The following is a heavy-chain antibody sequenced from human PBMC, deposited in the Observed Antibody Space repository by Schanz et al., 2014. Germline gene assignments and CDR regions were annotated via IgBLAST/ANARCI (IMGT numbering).Heavy chain of an antibody. CDR1: GFTFSTYW. V-gene: IGHV3-48*04. Sequence: EVQLVESGGGLVQPGGSLRLSCAASGFTFSTYWMSWVRQVPGKGLEWVSIISNTGTFIYYADSVRGRFVISRDNAKSSLFLQMKGLRAEDTAVYYCAKHRHYADNNGYPGIDYWGQGTLVTVS. D-gene: IGHD3-16*01. CDR2: ISNTGTFI. J-gene: IGHJ4*02. CDR3: AKHRHYADNNGYPGIDY.